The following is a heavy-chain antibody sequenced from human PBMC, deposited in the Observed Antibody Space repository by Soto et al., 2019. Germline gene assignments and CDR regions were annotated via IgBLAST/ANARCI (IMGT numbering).Heavy chain of an antibody. Sequence: EVQLVESGGGLVQPGKSLRLSCAASGFTFDDYAMHWVRQVPGKGLEWVSGLSWNSGTIDYADSVKGRFTISRDNVKNSLHLQMNSLKPEDTAFYYCAKAESSGWYYSLDYWGQGTLVTVSS. CDR2: LSWNSGTI. J-gene: IGHJ4*02. D-gene: IGHD6-19*01. CDR3: AKAESSGWYYSLDY. CDR1: GFTFDDYA. V-gene: IGHV3-9*01.